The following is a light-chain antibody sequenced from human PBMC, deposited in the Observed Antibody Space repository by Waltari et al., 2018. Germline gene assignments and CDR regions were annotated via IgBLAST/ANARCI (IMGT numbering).Light chain of an antibody. CDR3: SSYTSSSTWV. CDR1: PSTMIRHTH. J-gene: IGLJ3*02. V-gene: IGLV2-14*03. CDR2: DVD. Sequence: QFALTQPASVSGSPGQPIAIACTPPPSTMIRHTHLPWYQQHPGKAPKVLVYDVDNRPSGVSHRFSGSKSGNTASLVISGLQAEDEADYYCSSYTSSSTWVFGGGTKLTVL.